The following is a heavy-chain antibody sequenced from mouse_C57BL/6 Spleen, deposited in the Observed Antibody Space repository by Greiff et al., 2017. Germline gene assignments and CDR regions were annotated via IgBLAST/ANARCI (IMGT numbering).Heavy chain of an antibody. CDR1: GYSITSGYY. V-gene: IGHV3-6*01. CDR3: APMITTAGHYYAMDY. J-gene: IGHJ4*01. CDR2: ISYDGSN. Sequence: EVKLVESGPGLVKPSQSLSLTCSVTGYSITSGYYWNWIRQFPGNKLEWMGYISYDGSNNYNPSLKNRISITRDTSKNQFFLKLNSVTTEDTATYCCAPMITTAGHYYAMDYWGQGTSVTVSS. D-gene: IGHD2-4*01.